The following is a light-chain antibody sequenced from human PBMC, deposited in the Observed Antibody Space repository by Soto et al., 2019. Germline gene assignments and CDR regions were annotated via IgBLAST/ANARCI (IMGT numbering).Light chain of an antibody. CDR1: SDVGAYRY. J-gene: IGLJ2*01. CDR3: SSYTGGNARVV. CDR2: DVS. V-gene: IGLV2-14*01. Sequence: QSALTQPASVSGSPGQSITISCTGSDVGAYRYVSWYQQHPGKAPRLMIYDVSNRPSGVYDRFYGSKSGNTASLTISGLQPEDEAYFFCSSYTGGNARVVFGGGTKVTVL.